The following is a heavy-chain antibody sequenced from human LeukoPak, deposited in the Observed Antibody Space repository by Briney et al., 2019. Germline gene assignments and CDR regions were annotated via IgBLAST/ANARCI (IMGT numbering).Heavy chain of an antibody. D-gene: IGHD2-2*01. Sequence: SETLSLTCTVSGGSISSSSYYWGWIRQPPGKGLEWIGSIYYSGSTNYNPPLKSRVTISVDTSKNQFSLKLSSVTAADTAVYYCARVGYCSSTSCYWGNNWFDPWGQGTLVTVSS. CDR3: ARVGYCSSTSCYWGNNWFDP. V-gene: IGHV4-39*07. CDR1: GGSISSSSYY. J-gene: IGHJ5*02. CDR2: IYYSGST.